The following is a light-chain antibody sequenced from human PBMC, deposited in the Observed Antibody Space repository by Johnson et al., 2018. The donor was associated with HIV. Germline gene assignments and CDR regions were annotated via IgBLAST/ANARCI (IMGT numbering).Light chain of an antibody. V-gene: IGLV1-51*01. CDR1: SSNIGNNY. CDR2: DNN. CDR3: GTWDSSLSVYV. J-gene: IGLJ1*01. Sequence: QLVLTQPPSVSAAPGQKVTISCSGSSSNIGNNYVSWYQQLPGTAPKLLIYDNNKRPSGIPDRFSGSKSGTSATLGITGLQTGDEADYYCGTWDSSLSVYVFGTVTKVTVL.